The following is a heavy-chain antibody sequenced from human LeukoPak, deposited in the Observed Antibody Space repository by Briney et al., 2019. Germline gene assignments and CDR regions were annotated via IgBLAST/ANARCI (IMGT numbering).Heavy chain of an antibody. D-gene: IGHD5-18*01. J-gene: IGHJ4*02. V-gene: IGHV1-69*05. Sequence: VASVKVSCKASGGTFSSYAISWVRQAPGQGLEWMGGIIPIFGTANYAQKFQGRVTMTRDMSTSTVYMELSSLRSEDTAVYYCARVALGGEYSYGYFDYWGQGTLVTVSS. CDR1: GGTFSSYA. CDR3: ARVALGGEYSYGYFDY. CDR2: IIPIFGTA.